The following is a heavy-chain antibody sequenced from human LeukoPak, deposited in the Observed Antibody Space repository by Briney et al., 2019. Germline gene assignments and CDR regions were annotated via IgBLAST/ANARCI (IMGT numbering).Heavy chain of an antibody. CDR3: ARVRSIAVAGTRRDGMDV. D-gene: IGHD6-19*01. Sequence: SETLSLTCAVYGGSFSGYYWSWIRQPPGKGLEWIGEINHSGITNYNPSLKSRVTISVDTSKNQFSLKLSSVTAADTAVYYCARVRSIAVAGTRRDGMDVWGQGTTVTVSS. CDR2: INHSGIT. CDR1: GGSFSGYY. V-gene: IGHV4-34*01. J-gene: IGHJ6*02.